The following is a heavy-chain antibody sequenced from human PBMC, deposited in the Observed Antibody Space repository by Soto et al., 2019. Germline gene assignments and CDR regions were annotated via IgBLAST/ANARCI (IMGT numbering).Heavy chain of an antibody. Sequence: GGSLRLSCAVSGFTFSNALMNWVRQAPGKGLEWVGRIKSKTDGGTTDYPAPVKGRFTISRDDSKNTLYLQMNSLKTEDTAVYYCTTATMTESPEGSWGQGTLVTVSS. CDR2: IKSKTDGGTT. CDR1: GFTFSNAL. V-gene: IGHV3-15*01. CDR3: TTATMTESPEGS. J-gene: IGHJ5*02. D-gene: IGHD4-17*01.